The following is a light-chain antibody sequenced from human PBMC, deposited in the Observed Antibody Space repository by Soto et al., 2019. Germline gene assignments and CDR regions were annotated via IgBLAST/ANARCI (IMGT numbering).Light chain of an antibody. CDR1: SSDFGDYNS. CDR2: DVS. V-gene: IGLV2-14*01. CDR3: SSYTSSSTLVV. J-gene: IGLJ2*01. Sequence: QSALTQPASVSGSPGQSITISCIGTSSDFGDYNSVSWYQQHPGKVPKLMIHDVSNRPSGVSNRFSGSKSGNTASLTISGLQAEDEADYYCSSYTSSSTLVVFGGGTKLTVL.